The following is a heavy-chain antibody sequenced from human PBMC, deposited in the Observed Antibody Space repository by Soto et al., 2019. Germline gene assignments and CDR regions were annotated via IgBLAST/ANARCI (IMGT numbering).Heavy chain of an antibody. CDR2: ISYDGSNK. D-gene: IGHD1-26*01. CDR3: ATSGSSLVPNYYYYGMDV. Sequence: GSLRLSGAASIFTCSSYGMHWVRQGPGKGLEWVAVISYDGSNKYYADSVKGRFTISRDNSKNTLYLQMNSLRAEDTAVYYCATSGSSLVPNYYYYGMDVSGQGTTVTVSS. J-gene: IGHJ6*02. CDR1: IFTCSSYG. V-gene: IGHV3-30*03.